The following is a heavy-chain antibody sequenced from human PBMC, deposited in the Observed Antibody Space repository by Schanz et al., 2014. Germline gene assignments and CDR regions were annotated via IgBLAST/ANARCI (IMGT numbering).Heavy chain of an antibody. CDR3: ARENLNWEAFDI. D-gene: IGHD7-27*01. J-gene: IGHJ3*02. CDR1: GFIFNDYY. V-gene: IGHV3-11*01. CDR2: ISRDGTTS. Sequence: VFLVESGGCLVQPGGSLRLSCAASGFIFNDYYMNWIRQAPGKGLEWLSYISRDGTTSYYADSVKGRFTISRDNAKNSLYLEMTSLRGEDTAVYYCARENLNWEAFDIWGQGTVVTVSS.